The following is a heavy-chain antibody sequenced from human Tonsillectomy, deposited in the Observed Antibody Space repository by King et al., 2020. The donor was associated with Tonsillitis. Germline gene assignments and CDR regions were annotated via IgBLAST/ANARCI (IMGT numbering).Heavy chain of an antibody. CDR3: VRGGSWYNDAFDI. J-gene: IGHJ3*02. CDR1: EFSISSYW. D-gene: IGHD6-13*01. CDR2: IKQDGNEK. Sequence: VQLVESGGGLVQPGGSLSLSCAASEFSISSYWMSWVRQAPGKGLEWVANIKQDGNEKYYVDSVKGRFTITRDNAKNSLNLQMNSLKVEDTAVYYCVRGGSWYNDAFDIWGRGTMVTASS. V-gene: IGHV3-7*03.